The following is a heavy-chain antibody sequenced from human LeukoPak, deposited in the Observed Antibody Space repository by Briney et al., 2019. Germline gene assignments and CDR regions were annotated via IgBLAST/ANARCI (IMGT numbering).Heavy chain of an antibody. J-gene: IGHJ4*02. V-gene: IGHV4-59*02. D-gene: IGHD3-22*01. CDR3: ARLYYDSSGYYYFDY. Sequence: PSETLSLTCAVSGGSVSTSYYWSWIRQPPGKGLEWIGYFYSGSTNYNPSLRSRVTISVDTSKNQFSLKLSSATAADTAVYYCARLYYDSSGYYYFDYWGQGTLVTVSS. CDR2: FYSGST. CDR1: GGSVSTSYY.